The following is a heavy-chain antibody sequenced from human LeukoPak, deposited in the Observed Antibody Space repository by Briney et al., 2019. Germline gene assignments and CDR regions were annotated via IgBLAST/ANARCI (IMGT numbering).Heavy chain of an antibody. Sequence: SETLSLTCTASGGSINSYYWSWIRQPPGKGVEWIGYIYYSGNTNYNPSLQSRVTISVDTSKNQFSLKLSSVTAADTAMYYCARGSGRHYDSSLYYFDYWGPGTLVTVSS. D-gene: IGHD3-16*01. J-gene: IGHJ4*02. CDR3: ARGSGRHYDSSLYYFDY. CDR2: IYYSGNT. CDR1: GGSINSYY. V-gene: IGHV4-59*01.